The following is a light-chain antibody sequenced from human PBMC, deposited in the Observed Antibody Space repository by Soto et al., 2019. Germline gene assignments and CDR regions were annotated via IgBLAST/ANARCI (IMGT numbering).Light chain of an antibody. J-gene: IGLJ3*02. Sequence: QLVLTHLSSASASLGSSVKFTCTLSSGHSTYIIAWHQQQPGKAPRYLMKLEGSGSYNKGSGVPDRFSGSSSGADRYLTISNLQFEDEADYYCETWDSNSWVFGGGTKLTVL. CDR3: ETWDSNSWV. CDR2: LEGSGSY. V-gene: IGLV4-60*02. CDR1: SGHSTYI.